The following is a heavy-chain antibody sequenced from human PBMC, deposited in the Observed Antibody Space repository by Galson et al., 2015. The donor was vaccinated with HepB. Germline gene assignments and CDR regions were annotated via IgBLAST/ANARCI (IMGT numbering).Heavy chain of an antibody. D-gene: IGHD1-26*01. CDR2: ISGSGGST. CDR3: AKDGFVGATTTGDAFDI. CDR1: GFTFSSYA. J-gene: IGHJ3*02. Sequence: SLRLSCAASGFTFSSYAMSWVRQAPGKGLEWVSAISGSGGSTYYADSVKGRFTISRDNSKNTLYLQMNSLRAEDTAVYYCAKDGFVGATTTGDAFDIWGQGTMVTVSS. V-gene: IGHV3-23*01.